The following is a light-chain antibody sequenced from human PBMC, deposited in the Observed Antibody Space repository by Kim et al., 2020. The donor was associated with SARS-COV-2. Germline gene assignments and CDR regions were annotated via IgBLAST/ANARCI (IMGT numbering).Light chain of an antibody. CDR2: DAS. V-gene: IGKV1-5*01. Sequence: GDRITITCRASQSIVGWLAWHQQKPGKAPKVLIYDASFLETGVPSRFSGSRSGTEFTLTVSSLQHDDFATYYCQQYNSFTWTFGQGTKV. CDR1: QSIVGW. J-gene: IGKJ1*01. CDR3: QQYNSFTWT.